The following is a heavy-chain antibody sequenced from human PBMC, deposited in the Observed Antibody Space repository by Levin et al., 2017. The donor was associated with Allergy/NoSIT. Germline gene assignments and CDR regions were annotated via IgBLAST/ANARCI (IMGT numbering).Heavy chain of an antibody. CDR1: GFTFDDHG. Sequence: GGSLRLSCAASGFTFDDHGMSWVRQAPGKGLEWVSGINWNGGSTGYADPVKGRFTISRDNAKNSLYLQMNSLRAEDTALYYCARVGYGSGSYYFGYWRQGTLVTVSS. CDR2: INWNGGST. J-gene: IGHJ4*02. D-gene: IGHD3-10*01. CDR3: ARVGYGSGSYYFGY. V-gene: IGHV3-20*04.